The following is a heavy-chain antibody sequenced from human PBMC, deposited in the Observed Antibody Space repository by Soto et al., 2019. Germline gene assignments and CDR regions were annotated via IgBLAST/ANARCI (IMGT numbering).Heavy chain of an antibody. CDR1: GFTFSSYE. J-gene: IGHJ6*02. D-gene: IGHD2-21*01. CDR3: ARAKYGGGDCYYYGMDV. V-gene: IGHV3-48*03. CDR2: ISSSASTI. Sequence: EVQLVESGGGLVQPGGSLRLSCAASGFTFSSYEMNWVRQAPGKGLEWVSYISSSASTIYYADSVKGRFTISRDNAMNSPDLKMNSLRAEDTAVYYCARAKYGGGDCYYYGMDVWGQGTTVIVSS.